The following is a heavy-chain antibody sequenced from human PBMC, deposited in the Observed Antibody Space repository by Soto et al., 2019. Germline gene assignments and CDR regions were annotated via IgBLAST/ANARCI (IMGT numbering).Heavy chain of an antibody. D-gene: IGHD3-10*01. J-gene: IGHJ4*02. V-gene: IGHV1-69*02. CDR3: ASHYQGVY. CDR2: IIPILGIA. CDR1: GGTFSSYT. Sequence: QVQLVQSGAEVKKPGSSVKVSCKASGGTFSSYTIXXXXXXPGQGLEWMGRIIPILGIANYAQKFQGRVXXTADKXTXTAXMELXSLXSEDTAVYYCASHYQGVYWGQGTLVTVSS.